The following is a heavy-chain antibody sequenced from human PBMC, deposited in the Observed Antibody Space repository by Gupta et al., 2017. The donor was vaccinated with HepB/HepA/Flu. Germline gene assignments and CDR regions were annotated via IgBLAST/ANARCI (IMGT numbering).Heavy chain of an antibody. CDR1: GFIFSKDA. D-gene: IGHD7-27*01. CDR2: ISGNSDTT. J-gene: IGHJ5*02. Sequence: EVQLLESGGGLVQSGGSLRLSCVASGFIFSKDAMTWVRQAPGKGLEWVSMISGNSDTTHYADSVKGRFTISRDNSKNTVYLQMDSLRAEDTALYYCVNDPNWEWGAWGQGTLVTVSS. CDR3: VNDPNWEWGA. V-gene: IGHV3-23*01.